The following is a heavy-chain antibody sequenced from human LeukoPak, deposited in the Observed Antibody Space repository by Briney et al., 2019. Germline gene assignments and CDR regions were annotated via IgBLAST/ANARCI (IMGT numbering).Heavy chain of an antibody. CDR1: GGSVSRGGYY. CDR2: TSYSEGT. V-gene: IGHV4-31*03. Sequence: PSETLSLTCTVSGGSVSRGGYYWNWIRQHPGKGLEWIGFTSYSEGTYYNPSLMSRITISVDRSQNQFSQKMRDVTAADTAVYFCATADWESFYFDSWGQGALVAVSS. CDR3: ATADWESFYFDS. D-gene: IGHD1-26*01. J-gene: IGHJ4*02.